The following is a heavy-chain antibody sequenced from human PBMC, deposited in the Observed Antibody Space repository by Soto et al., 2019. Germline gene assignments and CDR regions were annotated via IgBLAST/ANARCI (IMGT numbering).Heavy chain of an antibody. CDR2: ISSSSSTI. CDR1: GFTFSSYS. CDR3: ARDKKSIVGATTSAFDI. V-gene: IGHV3-48*02. D-gene: IGHD1-26*01. J-gene: IGHJ3*02. Sequence: EVQLVESGGGLVQPGGSLRLSCAASGFTFSSYSMNWVRQAPGKGLEWVSYISSSSSTIYYADSVKGRFTISRDNAKNSLYLQMNSLRDEDTAVYYCARDKKSIVGATTSAFDIWGQGTMVTVSS.